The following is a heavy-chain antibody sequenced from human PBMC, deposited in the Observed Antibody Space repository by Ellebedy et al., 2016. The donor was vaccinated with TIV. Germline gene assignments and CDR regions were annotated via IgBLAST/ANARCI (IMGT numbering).Heavy chain of an antibody. Sequence: PGGSLRLSCAASGFTFSSYGMSWVRQLPGKELVWVARINSDGSTTKYADSVKGRFTVSRDNSKNMVFLQMNNLRAEDTAVYYCARLALQGGYKYYFDYWGQGTLVAVSS. J-gene: IGHJ4*02. D-gene: IGHD1-1*01. CDR1: GFTFSSYG. CDR3: ARLALQGGYKYYFDY. CDR2: INSDGSTT. V-gene: IGHV3-74*03.